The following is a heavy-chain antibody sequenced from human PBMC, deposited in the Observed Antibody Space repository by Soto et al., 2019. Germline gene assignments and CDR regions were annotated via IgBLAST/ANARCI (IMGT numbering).Heavy chain of an antibody. Sequence: SVKVSCKASGGTFSSYTISWVRQAPGQGLEWMGRIIPILGIANYAQKFQGRVTITADKSTSTAYMELSSLRSEDTAVYYCARTYSSGWYAFDYWGQGTLVTVSS. CDR1: GGTFSSYT. D-gene: IGHD6-19*01. J-gene: IGHJ4*02. V-gene: IGHV1-69*02. CDR3: ARTYSSGWYAFDY. CDR2: IIPILGIA.